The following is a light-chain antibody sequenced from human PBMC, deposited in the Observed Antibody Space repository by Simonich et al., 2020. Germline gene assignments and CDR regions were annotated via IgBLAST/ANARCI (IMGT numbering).Light chain of an antibody. CDR1: QSVLYSSNNKNY. J-gene: IGKJ4*01. Sequence: DIVMTQSPDSLAVSLGERATINCKSSQSVLYSSNNKNYLAWYQQKPGQPPKLLIYWASTRESGVPDRSSGSGSGTDFTLTSSSLQAEDVAVYYCQQYYSTPPLTFGGGTKVEIK. V-gene: IGKV4-1*01. CDR3: QQYYSTPPLT. CDR2: WAS.